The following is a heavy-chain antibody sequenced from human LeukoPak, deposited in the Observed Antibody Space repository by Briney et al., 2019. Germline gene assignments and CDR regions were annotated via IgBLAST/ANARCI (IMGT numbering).Heavy chain of an antibody. CDR2: IKPDGSEK. V-gene: IGHV3-7*01. Sequence: GGSLRLSCAASGFTFSSYWMSWVRQAPGKGLEWVASIKPDGSEKYYVESVKGRFTVSRDNAESSLYLQMNSLRAEDTALYYCARDAYSRTSWYIGWFDQWGQGTLVTVSS. CDR1: GFTFSSYW. D-gene: IGHD2-2*01. CDR3: ARDAYSRTSWYIGWFDQ. J-gene: IGHJ5*02.